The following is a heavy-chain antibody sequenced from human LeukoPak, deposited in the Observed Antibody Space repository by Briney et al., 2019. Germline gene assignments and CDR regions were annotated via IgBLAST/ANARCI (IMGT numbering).Heavy chain of an antibody. J-gene: IGHJ1*01. CDR1: RFTFSSYG. CDR3: ASDGEIAATGPTR. CDR2: IWYDGSNK. V-gene: IGHV3-33*01. D-gene: IGHD6-25*01. Sequence: GGSLRLSCVASRFTFSSYGMHWVRQAPGKGLEWVAAIWYDGSNKYHADSVQGRFTISRDNTKNTLYLQMNSLRVEDTAVYYCASDGEIAATGPTRWGQGTLVTVSS.